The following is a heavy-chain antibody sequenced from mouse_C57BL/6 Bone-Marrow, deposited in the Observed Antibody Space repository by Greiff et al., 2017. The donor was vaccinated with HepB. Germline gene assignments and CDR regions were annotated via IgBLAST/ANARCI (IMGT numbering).Heavy chain of an antibody. CDR1: GFTFSDYG. V-gene: IGHV5-17*01. J-gene: IGHJ3*01. CDR2: ISSGSSTI. Sequence: EVMLVESGGGLVKPGGSLKLSCVASGFTFSDYGMHWVRQAPEKGLEWVAYISSGSSTIYYADTVKGRFTISRDNAKNTLFLQMTSLRSEDTAMYYCARGFYYGSSSFAYWGQGTLVTVSA. CDR3: ARGFYYGSSSFAY. D-gene: IGHD1-1*01.